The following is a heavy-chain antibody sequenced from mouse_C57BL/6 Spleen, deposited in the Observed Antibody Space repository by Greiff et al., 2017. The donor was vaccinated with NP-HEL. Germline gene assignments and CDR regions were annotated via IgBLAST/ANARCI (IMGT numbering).Heavy chain of an antibody. CDR3: ARSREYGSSTGAMDY. D-gene: IGHD1-1*01. V-gene: IGHV1-64*01. J-gene: IGHJ4*01. Sequence: QVQLQQPGAELVKPGASVKLSCKASGYTFTSYWMHWVKQRPGQGLEWIGMIHPNSGSTNYNEKFKSKATLTVDKSSSTAYMQLSSLTSEDSAVYYCARSREYGSSTGAMDYWGQGTSVTVSS. CDR1: GYTFTSYW. CDR2: IHPNSGST.